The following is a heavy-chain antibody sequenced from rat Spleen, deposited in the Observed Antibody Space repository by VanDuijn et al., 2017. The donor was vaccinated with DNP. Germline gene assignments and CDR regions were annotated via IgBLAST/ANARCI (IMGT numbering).Heavy chain of an antibody. CDR3: TREGYYDGLFDY. CDR1: GFTFRDYY. J-gene: IGHJ2*01. V-gene: IGHV5-20*01. D-gene: IGHD1-12*02. CDR2: ISYDGGDT. Sequence: EVQLVESGGGLVQPGRSLKLSCAASGFTFRDYYMAWVRQAPTKGLEWVAYISYDGGDTYYGDSVKGRFTISRDNAESTLYLQMNSLTSEDTATYFCTREGYYDGLFDYRGQGVMVTVSS.